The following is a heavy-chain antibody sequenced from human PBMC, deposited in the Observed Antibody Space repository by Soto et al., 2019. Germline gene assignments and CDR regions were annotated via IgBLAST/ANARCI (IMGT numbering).Heavy chain of an antibody. CDR3: ARQRDYYDSSGYDFDY. Sequence: PGASLKISCKGSGYSFTSYWIGWVLQIPGKGLEWMGIIYPGDSDTRYSPSFQGQVTISADKSISTAYLQWSSLKASDTAMYYCARQRDYYDSSGYDFDYWGQGTLVTVSS. CDR2: IYPGDSDT. CDR1: GYSFTSYW. D-gene: IGHD3-22*01. J-gene: IGHJ4*02. V-gene: IGHV5-51*01.